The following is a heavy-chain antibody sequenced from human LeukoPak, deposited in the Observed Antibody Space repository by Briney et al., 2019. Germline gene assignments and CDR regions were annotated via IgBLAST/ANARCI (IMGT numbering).Heavy chain of an antibody. D-gene: IGHD3-22*01. CDR2: INSDGSST. CDR3: ARVPPGPDSSGFFDY. V-gene: IGHV3-74*01. CDR1: GFTFSSYW. J-gene: IGHJ4*02. Sequence: GGSLRLSCAASGFTFSSYWMHWVRQAPGKGLVWVSRINSDGSSTSYVDSVKGRFTISRDNAKNTLYLQMNSLRAEDTAVYYCARVPPGPDSSGFFDYWGQGTLVTVSS.